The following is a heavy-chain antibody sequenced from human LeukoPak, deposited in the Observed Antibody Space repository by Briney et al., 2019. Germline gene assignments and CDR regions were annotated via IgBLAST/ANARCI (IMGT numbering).Heavy chain of an antibody. D-gene: IGHD3-10*01. Sequence: GGSLRLSCAASGFTFSSYSMNWVRQAPGKGLEWVSSISGSSSYIYYGDSVKGRFTISRDNAKNSLYLQMNSLRAEDTAVYYCASGLYGSGSYLGDYWGQGTLVTVSS. J-gene: IGHJ4*02. CDR2: ISGSSSYI. CDR3: ASGLYGSGSYLGDY. CDR1: GFTFSSYS. V-gene: IGHV3-21*01.